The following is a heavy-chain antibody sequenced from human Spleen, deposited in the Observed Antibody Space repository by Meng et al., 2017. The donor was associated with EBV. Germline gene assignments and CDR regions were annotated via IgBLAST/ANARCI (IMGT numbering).Heavy chain of an antibody. D-gene: IGHD2/OR15-2a*01. J-gene: IGHJ4*02. CDR2: IYAGDGST. CDR1: GYTFSTSA. V-gene: IGHV1-3*01. Sequence: VQLGQAGAEVKKPGASVKLSCKSSGYTFSTSAMHWVRQAPGQRLEWMGWIYAGDGSTKYSQKFQGRVTITRDTSASTVYVELSSLRSEDTAVYYCARGGGTTGLWFSDYWGQGTLVTVSS. CDR3: ARGGGTTGLWFSDY.